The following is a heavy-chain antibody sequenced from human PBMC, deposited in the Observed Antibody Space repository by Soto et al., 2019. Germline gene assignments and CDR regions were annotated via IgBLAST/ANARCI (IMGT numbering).Heavy chain of an antibody. CDR1: GYTFTSYG. V-gene: IGHV1-18*01. J-gene: IGHJ4*02. CDR2: ISAHNGNT. CDR3: ARGRYGDY. D-gene: IGHD1-1*01. Sequence: QVHLVQSGAEVKKPGASVKVSCKASGYTFTSYGITWVRQAPGQGLDWMGWISAHNGNTDYAQKLQGRVIVTRDTSTSTAYMELRRLRSDDTAVYYCARGRYGDYWGQGALVTVSS.